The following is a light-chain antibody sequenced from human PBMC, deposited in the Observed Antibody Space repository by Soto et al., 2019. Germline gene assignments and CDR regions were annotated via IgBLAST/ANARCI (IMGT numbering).Light chain of an antibody. CDR3: HQYDDWPPA. J-gene: IGKJ1*01. CDR1: QGISSW. V-gene: IGKV1-12*01. Sequence: DIQMTQSPSSVSASVGDRVTITCRASQGISSWLAWYQQKPGKAPKLLIYAASSLQSGVPSRFSGSGSGTDFTLTISSLQPEDSAVYFCHQYDDWPPAFGQGTKVDIK. CDR2: AAS.